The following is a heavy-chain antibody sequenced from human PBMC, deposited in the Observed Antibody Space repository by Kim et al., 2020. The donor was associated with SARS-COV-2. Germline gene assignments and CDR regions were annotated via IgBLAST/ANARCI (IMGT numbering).Heavy chain of an antibody. V-gene: IGHV5-10-1*01. Sequence: GESLKISCKGSGYSFTSYWISWVRQMPGKGLEWMGRIDPSDSYTNYSPSFQGHVTISADKSISTAYLQWSSLKASDTAMYYCARRRWNNSHFDYWGQGTLVTVSS. J-gene: IGHJ4*02. CDR3: ARRRWNNSHFDY. CDR2: IDPSDSYT. D-gene: IGHD1-1*01. CDR1: GYSFTSYW.